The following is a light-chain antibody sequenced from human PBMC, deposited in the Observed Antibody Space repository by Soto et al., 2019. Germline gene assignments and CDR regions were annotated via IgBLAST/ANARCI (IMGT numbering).Light chain of an antibody. CDR3: SSYKSTWVV. Sequence: QSVLTQPASVSGSPGQSITISCTGTSSDVGGYNYVSWYQQHPGKAPKLMIYDVSNRPSGVSNRFSGSKSGNTASLTISGLQAEDEDDYYYSSYKSTWVVFGGGTKLTVL. J-gene: IGLJ2*01. CDR1: SSDVGGYNY. V-gene: IGLV2-14*01. CDR2: DVS.